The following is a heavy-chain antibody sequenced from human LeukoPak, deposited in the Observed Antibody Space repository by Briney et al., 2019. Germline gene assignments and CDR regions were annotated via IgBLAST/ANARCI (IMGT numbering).Heavy chain of an antibody. CDR2: VRYGGNIK. D-gene: IGHD4-11*01. CDR3: ARDSVMPQRTPTTVTTLYYFDY. Sequence: GGSLRLSCATSEFTFSAYAMHWIRQAPGRGLEWVAFVRYGGNIKYYADSVKGRFTISRDNPKNTLYLQMNSLRPEDTAVYYCARDSVMPQRTPTTVTTLYYFDYWGQGTLVTVSS. CDR1: EFTFSAYA. V-gene: IGHV3-30*02. J-gene: IGHJ4*02.